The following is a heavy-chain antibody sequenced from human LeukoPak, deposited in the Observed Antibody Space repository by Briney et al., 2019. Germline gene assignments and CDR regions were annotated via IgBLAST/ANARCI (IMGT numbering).Heavy chain of an antibody. CDR2: IHPRSGET. J-gene: IGHJ4*02. V-gene: IGHV1-2*02. Sequence: ASVKVSCKASGYSFTAFYIHWVRQSPGHGLEGMGWIHPRSGETNYAYKFRGRVTMTRDTSISTAYMDLGSLGSDDTAVYYCARDGDYGTGSYYRGCFDYWGQGTLVTVSS. D-gene: IGHD3-10*01. CDR3: ARDGDYGTGSYYRGCFDY. CDR1: GYSFTAFY.